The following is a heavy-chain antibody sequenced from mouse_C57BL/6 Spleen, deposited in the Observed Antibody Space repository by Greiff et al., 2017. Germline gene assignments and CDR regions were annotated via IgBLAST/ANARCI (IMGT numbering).Heavy chain of an antibody. CDR1: GYAFSSSW. CDR3: AKGVTYDGGYFDV. D-gene: IGHD1-1*01. Sequence: QVQLQQSGPELVKPGASVKISCKASGYAFSSSWMNWVKQRPGKGLEWIGRIYPGDGDTNYNGKFKGKATLTADKSSSTAYMQLSSLTSEDSAVYFCAKGVTYDGGYFDVWGTGTTGTVAS. V-gene: IGHV1-82*01. CDR2: IYPGDGDT. J-gene: IGHJ1*03.